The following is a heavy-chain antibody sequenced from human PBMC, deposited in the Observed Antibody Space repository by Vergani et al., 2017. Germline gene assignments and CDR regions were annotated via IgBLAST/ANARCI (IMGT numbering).Heavy chain of an antibody. CDR1: GFTFSSYA. V-gene: IGHV3-23*01. CDR3: AKDYDSSGYYCFDY. Sequence: EVQLLESGGGLVQPGGSLRLSCAASGFTFSSYAMSWVRQAPGKGLEWVSAISGSGGSTYYEDSVKGRFTSTRDNAKNTLDLQMNSLRAEDTAVYYCAKDYDSSGYYCFDYWGQGTLVTVSS. J-gene: IGHJ4*02. D-gene: IGHD3-22*01. CDR2: ISGSGGST.